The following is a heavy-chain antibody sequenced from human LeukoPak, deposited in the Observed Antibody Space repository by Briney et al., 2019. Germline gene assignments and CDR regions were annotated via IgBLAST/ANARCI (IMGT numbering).Heavy chain of an antibody. CDR2: ISAYNGNT. Sequence: GASVKVSCKPSGYTFTSYGISWVRQAPGQGLEWMGWISAYNGNTNYAQKLQGRVTMTTDTSTSTAYMELRSLRSDDTAVYYCARGGNVLLWFGELYGGPYDYWGQGTLVTVSS. CDR1: GYTFTSYG. V-gene: IGHV1-18*01. CDR3: ARGGNVLLWFGELYGGPYDY. D-gene: IGHD3-10*01. J-gene: IGHJ4*02.